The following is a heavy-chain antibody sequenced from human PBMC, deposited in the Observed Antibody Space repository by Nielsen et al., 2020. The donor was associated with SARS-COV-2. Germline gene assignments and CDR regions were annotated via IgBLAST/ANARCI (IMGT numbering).Heavy chain of an antibody. CDR3: ARDWSRASDV. D-gene: IGHD2-8*02. Sequence: GSLRLSCVASGFSFSETWMSWVRQVPGKGLEWVADIKPDGSEQQYVDSVKGRFTISRDNAKSSMSLQMNSLRVEDTAIYYCARDWSRASDVWGQGTVVIVSS. J-gene: IGHJ3*01. CDR1: GFSFSETW. CDR2: IKPDGSEQ. V-gene: IGHV3-7*01.